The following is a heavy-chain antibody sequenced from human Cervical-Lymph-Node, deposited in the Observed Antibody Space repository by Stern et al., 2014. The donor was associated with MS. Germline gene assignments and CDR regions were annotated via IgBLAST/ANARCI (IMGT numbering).Heavy chain of an antibody. D-gene: IGHD6-13*01. V-gene: IGHV3-33*01. CDR2: RCYDGSNP. CDR3: ASAYSSSHYYFDY. J-gene: IGHJ4*02. CDR1: GFSFSRYA. Sequence: QVQLVKSGGGVVQPGRTLRLPCAASGFSFSRYAMHWIRQAPGKGLEWVALRCYDGSNPSYADSVTGRFTISRDNFKNTLYLQMNSLRAEDTAVYYCASAYSSSHYYFDYWGQGTLVTVSS.